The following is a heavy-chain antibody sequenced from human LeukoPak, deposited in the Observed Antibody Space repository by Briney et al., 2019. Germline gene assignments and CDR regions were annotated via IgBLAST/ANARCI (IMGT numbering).Heavy chain of an antibody. CDR3: ARNGTYCSGTTCSYYGLDI. J-gene: IGHJ6*02. CDR1: GGSISSYY. V-gene: IGHV4-59*08. D-gene: IGHD2-2*01. Sequence: SETLSLTCTVSGGSISSYYWSWIRQPPGKGLEWIGYVYYSGSTNYNPSLKSRVTISVDTSNNQFSLKLSSVTAADTAVYYCARNGTYCSGTTCSYYGLDIWGQGTTVTVSS. CDR2: VYYSGST.